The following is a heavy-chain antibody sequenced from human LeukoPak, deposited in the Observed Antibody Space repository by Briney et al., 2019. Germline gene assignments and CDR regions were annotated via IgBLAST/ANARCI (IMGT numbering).Heavy chain of an antibody. CDR2: IYYSGST. V-gene: IGHV4-59*01. Sequence: PWETLSLTCTVSGGSISSYYWSWIRQPPGKGLEWIGYIYYSGSTNYNPSLKSRVTISVDTSKNQFSLKLSSVTAADTAVYYCARDRGGYHGMDVWGQGTTVTVSS. CDR1: GGSISSYY. D-gene: IGHD3-10*01. CDR3: ARDRGGYHGMDV. J-gene: IGHJ6*02.